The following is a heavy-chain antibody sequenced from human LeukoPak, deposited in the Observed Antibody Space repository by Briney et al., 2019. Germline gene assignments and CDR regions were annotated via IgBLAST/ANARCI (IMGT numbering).Heavy chain of an antibody. CDR1: GFTFSSYS. CDR3: AGAIAALSSFDY. CDR2: ISSSSSYI. V-gene: IGHV3-21*01. Sequence: GGSLRLSCAASGFTFSSYSMNWVRQAPGKGLEWVSSISSSSSYIYYADSVKGRFTISRDNAKNSLYLQMNSLRAEDTAVYYCAGAIAALSSFDYWGQGTLVTVSS. D-gene: IGHD6-6*01. J-gene: IGHJ4*02.